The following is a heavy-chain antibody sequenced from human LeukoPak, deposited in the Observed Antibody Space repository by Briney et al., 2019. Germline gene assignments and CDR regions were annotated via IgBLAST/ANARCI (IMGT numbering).Heavy chain of an antibody. CDR2: INSDGSWT. J-gene: IGHJ4*02. CDR3: VSFYETY. D-gene: IGHD2/OR15-2a*01. CDR1: GFTFSSYA. V-gene: IGHV3-74*01. Sequence: GGSLRLSCAASGFTFSSYAMSWVRQVPGEGLVWVSHINSDGSWTSYADSVKGRFTISKDNAKNTVYLQMNSLRAEDTAVYYCVSFYETYWGRGTLVTVSS.